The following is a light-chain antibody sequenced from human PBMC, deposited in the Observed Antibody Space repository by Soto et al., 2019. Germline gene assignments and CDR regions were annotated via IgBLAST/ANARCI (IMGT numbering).Light chain of an antibody. J-gene: IGKJ1*01. CDR2: DAS. CDR3: QQYNNYST. Sequence: DIQMTQSPSTLSASVGDRVTITCRASQSISDWLAWFQLKPGKAPKLLIYDASSLEGGVPSRFSGSGSGAEFTLTISSLQPDDFATYYCQQYNNYSTFVHGTKVDIK. CDR1: QSISDW. V-gene: IGKV1-5*01.